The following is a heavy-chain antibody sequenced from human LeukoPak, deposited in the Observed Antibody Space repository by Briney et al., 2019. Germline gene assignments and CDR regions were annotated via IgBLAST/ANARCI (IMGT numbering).Heavy chain of an antibody. V-gene: IGHV1-18*01. D-gene: IGHD5-18*01. CDR2: ISAYDGNT. CDR3: AREGSGYSWFDY. Sequence: GASVKVSCKASGYTFASYGISWVRQAPGQGLEWMGWISAYDGNTNYAQKFQGRVTITADESTSTAYMELSSLRSEDTAVYYCAREGSGYSWFDYWGQGTLVTVSS. J-gene: IGHJ4*02. CDR1: GYTFASYG.